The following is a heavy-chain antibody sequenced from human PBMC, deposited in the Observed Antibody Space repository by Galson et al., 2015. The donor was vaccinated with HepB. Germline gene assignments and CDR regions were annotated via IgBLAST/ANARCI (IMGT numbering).Heavy chain of an antibody. CDR3: ARDGPPQYYYDSSGYYLGLNWFDP. J-gene: IGHJ5*02. Sequence: SVKVSCKVSGYTLTELSMHWVRQAPGKGLEWMGGFDPEDGETIYAQKFQGRVTMTEDTSTGTAYMELRSLRSDDTAVYYCARDGPPQYYYDSSGYYLGLNWFDPWGQGTLVTVSS. CDR2: FDPEDGET. V-gene: IGHV1-24*01. D-gene: IGHD3-22*01. CDR1: GYTLTELS.